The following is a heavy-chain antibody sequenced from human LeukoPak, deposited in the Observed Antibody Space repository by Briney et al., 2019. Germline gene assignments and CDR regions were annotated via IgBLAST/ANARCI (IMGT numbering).Heavy chain of an antibody. Sequence: SDTLSLTCTVSGGSISSSSYYWGWLRQPPGKGLQWIGSIYHSGSTYYNPSLQSRVTISVDTYKYQLSLTLASVSAADAPVCYCARHRPYRREGFDYWGQGNLVTVSS. CDR1: GGSISSSSYY. V-gene: IGHV4-39*01. J-gene: IGHJ4*02. CDR3: ARHRPYRREGFDY. D-gene: IGHD1-26*01. CDR2: IYHSGST.